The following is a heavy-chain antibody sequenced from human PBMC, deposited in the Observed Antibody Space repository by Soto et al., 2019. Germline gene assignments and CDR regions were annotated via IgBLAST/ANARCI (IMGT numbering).Heavy chain of an antibody. CDR1: GGSLTGYY. Sequence: QVQLQESGPRLVTPSETLSLTCTVSGGSLTGYYWIWIRQPPGKGLEWIGLIHYTGNTNYNPSLTKRVTISIDTSKNQFSLRLRSATAADTAVYYCAREPGASGLPFDFWGQGALVTVSS. CDR3: AREPGASGLPFDF. D-gene: IGHD5-12*01. V-gene: IGHV4-59*01. J-gene: IGHJ4*02. CDR2: IHYTGNT.